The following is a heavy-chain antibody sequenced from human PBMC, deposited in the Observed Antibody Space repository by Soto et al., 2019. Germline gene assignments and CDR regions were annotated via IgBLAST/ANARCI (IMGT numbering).Heavy chain of an antibody. J-gene: IGHJ4*02. CDR1: GFTFSTYS. V-gene: IGHV3-21*01. CDR2: ISRDSIFI. D-gene: IGHD3-16*01. CDR3: ARKIDYGEEY. Sequence: EVQLVESGGGLVKPGGALRLSCAASGFTFSTYSMNWVRQAPGKGLEWVSSISRDSIFIYYADSVRGRFTISRDNGKNSLELPMNSLRADDTAVDYCARKIDYGEEYWGQGTLVTGSS.